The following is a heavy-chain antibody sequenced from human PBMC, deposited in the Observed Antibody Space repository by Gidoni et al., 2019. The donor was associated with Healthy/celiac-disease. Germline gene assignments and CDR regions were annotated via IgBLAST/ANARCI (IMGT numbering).Heavy chain of an antibody. V-gene: IGHV4-39*01. CDR3: ARGVYRREDDAFDI. D-gene: IGHD2-8*01. CDR1: GCSISSSSYY. J-gene: IGHJ3*02. Sequence: QLQLQESGPGLVKPSETLSLTCPVSGCSISSSSYYWGWIRQPPGKGLEWIGSIYYIGSTYYNPSLKSRVNISVETSKNQFYLKLSSVTAADTAVYDCARGVYRREDDAFDIWGQGTMVTVSS. CDR2: IYYIGST.